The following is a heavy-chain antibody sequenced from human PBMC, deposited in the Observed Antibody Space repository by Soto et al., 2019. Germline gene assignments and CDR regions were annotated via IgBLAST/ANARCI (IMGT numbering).Heavy chain of an antibody. CDR3: ARVDMGSYFPLRAFDI. Sequence: QVQLVQSGAEVKKPGSSVKVSCKASGGTFSSYAISWVRQAPGQGLEWMGGIITIFGTANYAQKFQGRVTITADESTRTANMELSSLRDEDTAVYYCARVDMGSYFPLRAFDIWGQGTMVTVSS. CDR1: GGTFSSYA. CDR2: IITIFGTA. J-gene: IGHJ3*02. V-gene: IGHV1-69*01. D-gene: IGHD3-10*01.